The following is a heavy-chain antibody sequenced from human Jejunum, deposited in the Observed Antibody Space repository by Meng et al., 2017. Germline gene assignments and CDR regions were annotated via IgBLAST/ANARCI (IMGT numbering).Heavy chain of an antibody. J-gene: IGHJ4*02. CDR2: IYYSGRT. Sequence: QVQLQESGPGLVQPSEALSLTCTVSGGALTSYYWSWIRQPPGKGMEWIGHIYYSGRTEYSPSLKSRVTISVDTSKNQFSLRLSPVTAADTAVYYCGRHLYGSGSQPIDYWGQGTLVTVSS. CDR3: GRHLYGSGSQPIDY. V-gene: IGHV4-59*08. D-gene: IGHD3-10*01. CDR1: GGALTSYY.